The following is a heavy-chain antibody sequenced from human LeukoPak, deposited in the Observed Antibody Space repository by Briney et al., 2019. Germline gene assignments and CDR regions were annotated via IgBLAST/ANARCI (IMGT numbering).Heavy chain of an antibody. CDR1: GSSISSYY. CDR3: VRGYADY. CDR2: IYYSGST. J-gene: IGHJ4*02. Sequence: SETLSLTCTVSGSSISSYYWSWIRQPPGKGLEWIGYIYYSGSTNYNPSLKSRVTISVDTSKNQFSLKLSSVTAADTAVYYCVRGYADYWGQGTLVTVSS. D-gene: IGHD5-18*01. V-gene: IGHV4-59*08.